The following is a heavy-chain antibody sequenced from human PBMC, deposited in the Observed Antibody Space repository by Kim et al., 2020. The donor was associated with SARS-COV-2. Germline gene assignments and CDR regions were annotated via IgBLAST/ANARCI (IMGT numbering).Heavy chain of an antibody. V-gene: IGHV4-59*13. CDR3: ARVSRTKDQIWFGEVLAPLPNFDY. CDR1: GGSISSYY. Sequence: SETLSLTCTVSGGSISSYYWSWIRQPPGKGLEWIGYIYYSGSTNYNPSLKSRVTISVDTSKNQFSLKLSSVTAADTAVYYCARVSRTKDQIWFGEVLAPLPNFDYWGQGTLVTVSS. J-gene: IGHJ4*02. CDR2: IYYSGST. D-gene: IGHD3-10*01.